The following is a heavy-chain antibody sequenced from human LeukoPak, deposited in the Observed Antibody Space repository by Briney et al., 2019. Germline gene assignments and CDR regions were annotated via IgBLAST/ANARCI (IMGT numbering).Heavy chain of an antibody. CDR3: ARDYYDSSGYYPDTGNANFDY. CDR2: INHSGST. Sequence: SETLSLTCAVYGGSFSGYYWRWIRQPPGKGLEWIGEINHSGSTNYNPSLKSRVTISVDTSKNQFSLKLSSVTAADTAVYYCARDYYDSSGYYPDTGNANFDYWGQGTLVTVSS. V-gene: IGHV4-34*01. J-gene: IGHJ4*02. CDR1: GGSFSGYY. D-gene: IGHD3-22*01.